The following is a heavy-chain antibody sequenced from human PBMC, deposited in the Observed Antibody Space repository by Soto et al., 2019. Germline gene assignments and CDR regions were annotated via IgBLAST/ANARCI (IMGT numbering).Heavy chain of an antibody. CDR3: ARRLIEVTMVRGVINYGMDV. J-gene: IGHJ6*02. CDR1: GYTFTSYG. CDR2: ISAYNGNT. D-gene: IGHD3-10*01. V-gene: IGHV1-18*04. Sequence: ASVKVSCKASGYTFTSYGISWVRQAPGQGLEWMGWISAYNGNTNYAQKLQGRVTMTTDTFTSTAYMELRSLRSDDTAVYYCARRLIEVTMVRGVINYGMDVWGQGTTVTVSS.